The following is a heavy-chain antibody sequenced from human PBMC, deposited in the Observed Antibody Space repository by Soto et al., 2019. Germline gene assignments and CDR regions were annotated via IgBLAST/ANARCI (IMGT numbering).Heavy chain of an antibody. CDR1: GYTFTSYG. CDR2: ISAYNGNT. CDR3: ARVSQDMTTVTTVDY. D-gene: IGHD4-17*01. V-gene: IGHV1-18*01. Sequence: GASVKVSCKASGYTFTSYGISWVRQAPGQGLEWMGWISAYNGNTNYAQKLQGRVTMTTDTSTSTAYMELRSLRSDDTAVYYCARVSQDMTTVTTVDYWGQGTLVTVSS. J-gene: IGHJ4*02.